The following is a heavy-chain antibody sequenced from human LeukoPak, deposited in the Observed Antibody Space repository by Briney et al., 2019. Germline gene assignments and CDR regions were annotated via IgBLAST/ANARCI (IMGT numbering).Heavy chain of an antibody. CDR3: ARSMVPLFED. CDR1: GFPFSSYS. Sequence: QPGGSLRLSCAASGFPFSSYSMNWVRQAPGKGLEWVSYISSSTSTIYYADSVKGRFTISRDNAKNSLYLQMNSLRDEDTAVYYCARSMVPLFEDWGQGTLVTASA. J-gene: IGHJ4*02. CDR2: ISSSTSTI. D-gene: IGHD4/OR15-4a*01. V-gene: IGHV3-48*02.